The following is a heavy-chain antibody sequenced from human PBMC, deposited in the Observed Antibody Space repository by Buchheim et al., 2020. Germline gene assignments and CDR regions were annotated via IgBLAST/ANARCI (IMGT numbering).Heavy chain of an antibody. CDR1: GITFSNYA. J-gene: IGHJ6*02. CDR3: AKDIYPHILTSIRGYHYGMDV. CDR2: ISGGGGTT. D-gene: IGHD5-12*01. V-gene: IGHV3-23*01. Sequence: EVQLLESGGGLVQPGGSLRLSCAASGITFSNYALSWVRQAPGKGLEWVSAISGGGGTTYYADSVKGRFTISRDNSKNTLHLQMNSLRAEDTALYYCAKDIYPHILTSIRGYHYGMDVWGQGTT.